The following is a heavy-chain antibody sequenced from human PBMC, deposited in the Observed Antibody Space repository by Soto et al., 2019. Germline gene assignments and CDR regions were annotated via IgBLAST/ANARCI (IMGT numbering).Heavy chain of an antibody. CDR1: GFSLSTSGVG. Sequence: SGPTLVNPTQTLTLTCTFSGFSLSTSGVGVGWIRQPPGEALDWLALIYWDDDKRYSPSLKSRLTITKDTSKNQVVLTMTNMDPVDTATYYCAHRRGDWDAFDIWGQGTMVTVSS. V-gene: IGHV2-5*02. CDR2: IYWDDDK. CDR3: AHRRGDWDAFDI. D-gene: IGHD2-21*02. J-gene: IGHJ3*02.